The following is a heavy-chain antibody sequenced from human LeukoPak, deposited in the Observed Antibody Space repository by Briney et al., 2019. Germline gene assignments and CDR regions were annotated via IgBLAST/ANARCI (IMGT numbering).Heavy chain of an antibody. CDR2: ISSSGSTI. J-gene: IGHJ4*02. D-gene: IGHD1-26*01. CDR1: GFTFSSYE. CDR3: ARGRGIVGATFVY. Sequence: GGSLRLSCAASGFTFSSYEMNWVRQAPGQGLEWVSYISSSGSTIYYADTVKGRFTISRDNAKNSLYLQMNSLRAEDTAVYYCARGRGIVGATFVYWGEGTLVTVSS. V-gene: IGHV3-48*03.